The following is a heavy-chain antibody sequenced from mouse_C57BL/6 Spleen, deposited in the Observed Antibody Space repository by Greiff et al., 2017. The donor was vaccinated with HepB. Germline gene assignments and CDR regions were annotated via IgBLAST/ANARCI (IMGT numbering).Heavy chain of an antibody. J-gene: IGHJ2*01. CDR1: GYTFTSYW. D-gene: IGHD2-2*01. V-gene: IGHV1-69*01. CDR2: IDPSDSYT. Sequence: VQLQQPGAELVMPGASVKLSCKASGYTFTSYWMHWVKQRPGQGLEWIGEIDPSDSYTNYNQKFKGKSTLTVDKSSSTAYMQLSSLTSEDSAVYYCARSGVTTYDFDYWGQGTTLTVSS. CDR3: ARSGVTTYDFDY.